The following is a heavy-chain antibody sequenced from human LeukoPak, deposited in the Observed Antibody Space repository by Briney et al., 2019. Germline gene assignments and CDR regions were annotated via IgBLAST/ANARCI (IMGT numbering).Heavy chain of an antibody. CDR1: GFTFSSYS. Sequence: GGSLRLSCAASGFTFSSYSMNWVRQAPGKGLEWVSSISSSSSYIYYADSVKGRFTISRDNAKNSLHLQMNSLRAEDTAVYYCARDSSKDIVVVPAAEGYYGMDVWGKGTTVTVSS. J-gene: IGHJ6*04. CDR2: ISSSSSYI. D-gene: IGHD2-2*01. V-gene: IGHV3-21*01. CDR3: ARDSSKDIVVVPAAEGYYGMDV.